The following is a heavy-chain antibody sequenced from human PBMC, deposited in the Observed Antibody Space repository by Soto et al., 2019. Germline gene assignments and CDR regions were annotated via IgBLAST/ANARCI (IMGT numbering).Heavy chain of an antibody. CDR1: GYTFTDYW. CDR3: GRDFGSGHADF. Sequence: PGESLKISCKGSGYTFTDYWIGWVRQLPGKGLEWVGRIDPSDSYTTYNPSLKGHVVLSVDKSVKTAFLQWPSLRASDTGIYFCGRDFGSGHADFWGQGTSVTVSS. D-gene: IGHD1-26*01. J-gene: IGHJ4*02. CDR2: IDPSDSYT. V-gene: IGHV5-10-1*01.